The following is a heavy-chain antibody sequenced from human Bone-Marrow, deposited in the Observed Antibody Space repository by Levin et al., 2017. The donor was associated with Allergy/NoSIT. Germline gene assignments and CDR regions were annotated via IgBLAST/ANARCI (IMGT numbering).Heavy chain of an antibody. CDR2: ISYDGSNK. D-gene: IGHD2-15*01. V-gene: IGHV3-30-3*01. CDR1: GFTFSSYA. CDR3: ARDMAAGIGYCSGGSCYSFDY. Sequence: GESLKISCAASGFTFSSYAMHWVRQAPGKGLEWVAVISYDGSNKYYADSVKGRFTISRDNSKNTLYLQMNSLRAEDTAVYYCARDMAAGIGYCSGGSCYSFDYWGQGTLVTVSS. J-gene: IGHJ4*02.